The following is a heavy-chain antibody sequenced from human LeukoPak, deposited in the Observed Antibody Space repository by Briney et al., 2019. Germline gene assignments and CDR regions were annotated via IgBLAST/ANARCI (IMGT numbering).Heavy chain of an antibody. CDR3: ARSVAGTRGPFDY. CDR2: IYYSGST. D-gene: IGHD6-19*01. CDR1: GGSISSYY. Sequence: SETLSLTCTVSGGSISSYYWSWIRQPPGKGLEWIGYIYYSGSTNYNPSLKSRVTISVDTSKNQLSLKLSSVTAADTAVYYCARSVAGTRGPFDYWGQGTLVTVSS. V-gene: IGHV4-59*08. J-gene: IGHJ4*02.